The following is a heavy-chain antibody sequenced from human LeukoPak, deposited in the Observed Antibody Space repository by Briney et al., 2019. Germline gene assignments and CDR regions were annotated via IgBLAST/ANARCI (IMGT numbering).Heavy chain of an antibody. Sequence: GGSLRLSCAASGFSFGRHWMNWVRQAPGKGLEWVSTISGGGGSTYYADSVKGRFTISRDNSKNTLYLQVNSLRAEDTAVYYCAKGGKWDVTPFDYWGQGTLVTVSS. J-gene: IGHJ4*02. CDR2: ISGGGGST. CDR1: GFSFGRHW. CDR3: AKGGKWDVTPFDY. D-gene: IGHD1-26*01. V-gene: IGHV3-23*01.